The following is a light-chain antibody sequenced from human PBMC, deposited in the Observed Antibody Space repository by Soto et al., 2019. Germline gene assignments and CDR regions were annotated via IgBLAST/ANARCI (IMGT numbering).Light chain of an antibody. CDR2: DVS. CDR1: SSDVGGYDF. J-gene: IGLJ3*02. Sequence: QSALTQPASVSGSPGQSITISCTGTSSDVGGYDFVSWYQQRPGKAPNLIIYDVSNRPSGVSNRFSGSKSGNTAALTISGLQAEGEAYYYCTSYTRSGLGVFGGGTKVTVL. CDR3: TSYTRSGLGV. V-gene: IGLV2-14*01.